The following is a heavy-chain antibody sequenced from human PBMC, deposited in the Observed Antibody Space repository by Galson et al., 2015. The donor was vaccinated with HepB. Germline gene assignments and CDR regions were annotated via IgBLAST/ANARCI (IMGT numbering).Heavy chain of an antibody. J-gene: IGHJ6*02. CDR2: IWYDGSNK. CDR3: AKDGETGAKYYYYYYGMDV. V-gene: IGHV3-33*06. Sequence: SLRLSCAASGFTFSSYGMHWVRQAPGKGLEWVAVIWYDGSNKYYADSVKGRFTISRDNSKNTLYLQMNSLRAEDTAVYYCAKDGETGAKYYYYYYGMDVWGQGTTVTVSS. D-gene: IGHD7-27*01. CDR1: GFTFSSYG.